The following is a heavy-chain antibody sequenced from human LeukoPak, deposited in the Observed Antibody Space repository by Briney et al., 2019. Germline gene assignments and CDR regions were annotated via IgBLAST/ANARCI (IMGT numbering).Heavy chain of an antibody. CDR2: IIPIFGTA. Sequence: SVKVSCKASGGTSSSYAISCVRQAPGQGLEWMGRIIPIFGTAYYAQKFQGRVTITTDESTSTAYMELSSLRSEDTAVYYCARGATGGDAFYIWGQGTMVTVSS. D-gene: IGHD1-14*01. J-gene: IGHJ3*02. CDR3: ARGATGGDAFYI. CDR1: GGTSSSYA. V-gene: IGHV1-69*05.